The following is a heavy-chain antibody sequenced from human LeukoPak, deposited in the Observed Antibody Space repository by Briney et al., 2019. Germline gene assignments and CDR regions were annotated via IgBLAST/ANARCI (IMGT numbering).Heavy chain of an antibody. D-gene: IGHD1-26*01. CDR2: ISAYNGNT. CDR1: GGTFSSYA. J-gene: IGHJ3*02. CDR3: ARDRGGSYYGDAFDI. Sequence: ASVKVSCKASGGTFSSYAISWVRQAPGQGLEWMGWISAYNGNTNYAQKLQGRVTMTTDTSTSTAYMELRSLRSDDTAVYYCARDRGGSYYGDAFDIWGQGTMVTVSS. V-gene: IGHV1-18*01.